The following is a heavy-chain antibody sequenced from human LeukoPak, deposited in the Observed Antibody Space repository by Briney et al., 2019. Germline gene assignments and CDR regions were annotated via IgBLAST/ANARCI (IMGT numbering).Heavy chain of an antibody. D-gene: IGHD6-6*01. CDR1: GFVFSNYW. CDR2: IKPDGTEK. Sequence: GGSLRLPCVASGFVFSNYWMSWVRQAPGKELEWVANIKPDGTEKYYVDSLKGRFTISRDNAKNSLYLQMNSLRVEDTAVYYCARGGNSSWDYWGQGALVTVSS. V-gene: IGHV3-7*01. CDR3: ARGGNSSWDY. J-gene: IGHJ4*02.